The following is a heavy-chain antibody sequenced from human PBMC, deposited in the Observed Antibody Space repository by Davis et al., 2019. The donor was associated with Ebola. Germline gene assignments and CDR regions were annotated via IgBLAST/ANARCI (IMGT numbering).Heavy chain of an antibody. CDR3: ARHKVSYYDGNDYYDAFDV. CDR2: IYYSGNS. J-gene: IGHJ3*01. CDR1: GGSINNY. V-gene: IGHV4-59*08. D-gene: IGHD3-22*01. Sequence: PSETLSLTCTVSGGSINNYWSWIRQPPGKGLDWIGYIYYSGNSNYNPSLKSRVTISVDTFKNQFSLRLTSVTAADTAVYYCARHKVSYYDGNDYYDAFDVWGPGTMVTVSS.